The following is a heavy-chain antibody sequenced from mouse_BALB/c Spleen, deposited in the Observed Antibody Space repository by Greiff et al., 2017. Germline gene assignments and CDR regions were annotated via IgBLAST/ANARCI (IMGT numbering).Heavy chain of an antibody. CDR3: AREAVRRGAYFDY. J-gene: IGHJ2*01. Sequence: VKLQQSGAELAKPGASVKMSCKASGYTFTSYWMHWVKQRPGQGLEWIGYINPSTGYTEYNQKFKDKATLTADKSSSTAYMQLSSLTSEDSAVYYCAREAVRRGAYFDYWGQGTTLTVSS. D-gene: IGHD2-14*01. V-gene: IGHV1-7*01. CDR1: GYTFTSYW. CDR2: INPSTGYT.